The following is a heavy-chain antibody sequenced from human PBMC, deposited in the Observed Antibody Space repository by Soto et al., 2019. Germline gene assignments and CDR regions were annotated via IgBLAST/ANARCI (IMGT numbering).Heavy chain of an antibody. CDR2: INPSGGST. Sequence: ASVKVSCKASGYTFTSYYMHWVRQAPGQGLEWMGIINPSGGSTSYAQKFQGRVTMTRDTSTSTVYMELSSLRSEDTAVYYCASETWYYDSSGQSVRWGQGTLVTVSS. J-gene: IGHJ4*02. D-gene: IGHD3-22*01. CDR1: GYTFTSYY. CDR3: ASETWYYDSSGQSVR. V-gene: IGHV1-46*01.